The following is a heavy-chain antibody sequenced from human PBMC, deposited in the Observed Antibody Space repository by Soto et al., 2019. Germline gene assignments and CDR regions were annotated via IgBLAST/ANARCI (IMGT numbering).Heavy chain of an antibody. D-gene: IGHD5-12*01. CDR1: GFTFSSYW. CDR2: INSDGSST. J-gene: IGHJ4*02. V-gene: IGHV3-74*01. Sequence: EMQLVESGGGVVQPGGSLRLSCAASGFTFSSYWMHWVRQAPGKGLVWVSHINSDGSSTTYADSVKGRFTISRDNAKNTLYLQMNTLRAEDTAVYYCARGGYSGYHLDYWGQVTLVTVSS. CDR3: ARGGYSGYHLDY.